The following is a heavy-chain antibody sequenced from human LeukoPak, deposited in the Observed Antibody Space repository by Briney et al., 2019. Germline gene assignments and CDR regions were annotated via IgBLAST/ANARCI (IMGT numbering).Heavy chain of an antibody. J-gene: IGHJ5*02. CDR2: IIPIFGTA. V-gene: IGHV1-69*01. CDR1: GGTFSSYA. D-gene: IGHD2-15*01. CDR3: ARDRCSGGSCYSNRWFDP. Sequence: ASVKVSCKASGGTFSSYAISWVRQASGQELEWMGGIIPIFGTANYAQKFQGRVTITADESTSTAYMELSSLRSEDTAVYYCARDRCSGGSCYSNRWFDPWGQGTLVTVSS.